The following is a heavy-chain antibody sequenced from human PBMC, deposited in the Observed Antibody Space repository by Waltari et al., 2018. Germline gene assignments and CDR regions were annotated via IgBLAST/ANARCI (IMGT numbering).Heavy chain of an antibody. CDR1: GYTFTSYD. Sequence: QVQLVQSGVEVKKPGASVKVSCKASGYTFTSYDINWVRQATGQGLEWMGWMNPNSGNTGYAQKFQGRVTMTRNTSISTAYMELSSLRSEDAAVYYCARGLYCSSTSCTHYWGQGTLVTVSS. J-gene: IGHJ4*02. D-gene: IGHD2-2*01. V-gene: IGHV1-8*02. CDR3: ARGLYCSSTSCTHY. CDR2: MNPNSGNT.